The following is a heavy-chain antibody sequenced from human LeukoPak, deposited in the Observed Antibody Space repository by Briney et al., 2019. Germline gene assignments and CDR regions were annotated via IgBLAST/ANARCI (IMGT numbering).Heavy chain of an antibody. J-gene: IGHJ5*02. CDR2: INHSGST. Sequence: SETLSLTCAVYGGSFSGYYWSWIRQPPGKGLEWIGEINHSGSTNYNPSLKSRVTISVDTSKNQFSLKLSSVTAADTAVYYCARAGYDFWSGPETNWFDPWGQGTLVTVSS. CDR1: GGSFSGYY. V-gene: IGHV4-34*01. CDR3: ARAGYDFWSGPETNWFDP. D-gene: IGHD3-3*01.